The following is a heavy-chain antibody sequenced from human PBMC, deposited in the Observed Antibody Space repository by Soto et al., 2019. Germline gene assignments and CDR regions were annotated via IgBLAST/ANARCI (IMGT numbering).Heavy chain of an antibody. CDR2: ISGSGGST. CDR1: GFTFSSYA. J-gene: IGHJ6*02. CDR3: ANPYCSSTSCYHYYYAMDV. D-gene: IGHD2-2*01. V-gene: IGHV3-23*01. Sequence: GGSLRLSCAASGFTFSSYAMSWVRQAPGKGLDWVSAISGSGGSTVYADSVKGRFTISRDNSKNTLYLQMNSLRAEDTAVYYCANPYCSSTSCYHYYYAMDVWGQGTTVTVSS.